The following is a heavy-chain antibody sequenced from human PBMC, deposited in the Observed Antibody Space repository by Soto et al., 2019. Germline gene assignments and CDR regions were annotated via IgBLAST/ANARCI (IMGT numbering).Heavy chain of an antibody. CDR3: ARGGYSSTWSNLLDRSGLDV. J-gene: IGHJ6*02. D-gene: IGHD6-13*01. V-gene: IGHV1-69*06. CDR2: IVPLFRTT. CDR1: GGTFSSYA. Sequence: QVQLVQSGAEAQKPGSSVKVSCKTSGGTFSSYAISWVRQAPGQGLEWMGGIVPLFRTTNYAQKFQGRVTITADTSTYTMYMELGGLRSGDTAVYYCARGGYSSTWSNLLDRSGLDVWGQGTTVTVSS.